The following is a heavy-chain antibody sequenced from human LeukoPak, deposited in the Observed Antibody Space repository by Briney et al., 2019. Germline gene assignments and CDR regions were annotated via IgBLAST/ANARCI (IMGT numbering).Heavy chain of an antibody. Sequence: PGGSLRLSCAASGFTFSSYGMHWVRRAPGKGLEWVAVISYDGSNKYYADSVKGRFTISRDNSKNTLYLQMNSLRAEDTAVYYCAKKRTPYYDILTGNFDYWGQGTLVTVSS. D-gene: IGHD3-9*01. CDR1: GFTFSSYG. J-gene: IGHJ4*02. CDR3: AKKRTPYYDILTGNFDY. V-gene: IGHV3-30*18. CDR2: ISYDGSNK.